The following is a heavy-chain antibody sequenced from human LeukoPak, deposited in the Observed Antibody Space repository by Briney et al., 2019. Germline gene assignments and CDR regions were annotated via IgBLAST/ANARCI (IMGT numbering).Heavy chain of an antibody. CDR1: GFTFSDYY. Sequence: GGSLRLSCAASGFTFSDYYMSWIRQAPGKGLEWVSYISSSGSTIYYADSVKGRFTVSRDNSKNTLYLQMSSLRAEDTAVYYCAKDERNWNYNLASQTYDWGQGTLVTVSS. CDR3: AKDERNWNYNLASQTYD. V-gene: IGHV3-11*01. D-gene: IGHD1-7*01. CDR2: ISSSGSTI. J-gene: IGHJ4*02.